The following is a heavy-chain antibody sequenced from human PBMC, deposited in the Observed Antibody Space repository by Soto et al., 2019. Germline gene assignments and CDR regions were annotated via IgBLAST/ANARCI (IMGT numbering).Heavy chain of an antibody. CDR3: AKARAQYYDFWSGYPVDY. J-gene: IGHJ4*02. CDR1: GFTFSSYA. V-gene: IGHV3-23*01. Sequence: GGSLRLSCAASGFTFSSYAMSWVRQAPGKGLEWVSAISGSGGGTYYADSVKGRFTISRDNSKNTLYLQMNSLRAEDTAVYYCAKARAQYYDFWSGYPVDYWGQGTLVTSPQ. D-gene: IGHD3-3*01. CDR2: ISGSGGGT.